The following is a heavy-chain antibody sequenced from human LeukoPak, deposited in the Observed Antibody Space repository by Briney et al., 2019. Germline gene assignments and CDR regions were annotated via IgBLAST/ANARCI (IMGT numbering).Heavy chain of an antibody. CDR1: GYTFTGYY. J-gene: IGHJ6*03. V-gene: IGHV1-2*02. CDR3: ARSRGPDYYGSGSYFDYYYYYMDV. CDR2: INPNSGGT. Sequence: ASVKVSCKASGYTFTGYYMHWVRQAPGQGLEWMGWINPNSGGTNNAQKFQGRVTMTRDTSISTAYMELSRLISNDTAVYYCARSRGPDYYGSGSYFDYYYYYMDVWGKGTTVTISS. D-gene: IGHD3-10*01.